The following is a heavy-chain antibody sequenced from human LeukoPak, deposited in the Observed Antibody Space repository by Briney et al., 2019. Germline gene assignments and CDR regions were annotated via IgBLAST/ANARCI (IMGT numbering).Heavy chain of an antibody. Sequence: GESLKISCKGSGYSFTSYWIGWVRQMPGKGLEWMGIIYPGDSDTRYSPSFQGQVTISADKSISTAYLQWSSLKASDTAMYYCARSSIAARRTRATLNNWFDPWGQGTLVTVSS. CDR3: ARSSIAARRTRATLNNWFDP. CDR1: GYSFTSYW. V-gene: IGHV5-51*01. CDR2: IYPGDSDT. J-gene: IGHJ5*02. D-gene: IGHD6-6*01.